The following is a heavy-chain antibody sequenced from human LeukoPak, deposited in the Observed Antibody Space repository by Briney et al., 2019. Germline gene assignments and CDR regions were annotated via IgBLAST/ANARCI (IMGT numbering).Heavy chain of an antibody. Sequence: KASETLSLTCTVSGGSISSSSYYWGWIRQPPGKGLEWIGSIYYSGSTYYNPSLKSRVTISVDTSKNQFSLKLSSVTAADTAVYYCARVSRDTPMGRCHDYWGQGTLVTVSS. J-gene: IGHJ4*02. CDR3: ARVSRDTPMGRCHDY. D-gene: IGHD5-18*01. V-gene: IGHV4-39*01. CDR1: GGSISSSSYY. CDR2: IYYSGST.